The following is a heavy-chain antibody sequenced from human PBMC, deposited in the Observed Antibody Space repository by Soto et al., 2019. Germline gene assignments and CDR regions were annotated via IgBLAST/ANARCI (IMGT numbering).Heavy chain of an antibody. V-gene: IGHV3-33*01. D-gene: IGHD3-10*01. CDR2: IWYDGSNK. Sequence: QVQLVESGGGVVQPGRSLRLSCAASGFTFSSYGMHWVRQAPGKGLEWVAVIWYDGSNKYYADFVKGRFTISRDNSKNTLYLQMNSLRAEDTAVYYCAREITMVRGGYFDLWGRGTLVTVSS. CDR3: AREITMVRGGYFDL. CDR1: GFTFSSYG. J-gene: IGHJ2*01.